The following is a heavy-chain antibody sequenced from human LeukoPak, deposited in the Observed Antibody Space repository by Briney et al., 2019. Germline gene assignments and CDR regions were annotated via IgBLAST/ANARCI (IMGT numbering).Heavy chain of an antibody. CDR1: GFSFSRYG. J-gene: IGHJ4*02. CDR2: ISGSGGST. Sequence: GGSLRLSCAASGFSFSRYGMHWVRQAPGKGLEWVSAISGSGGSTYYADSVKGRFTISRDNSKNTLYLQMNSLRAEDTAVYYCAKDRIFDYWGQGTLVTVSS. CDR3: AKDRIFDY. V-gene: IGHV3-23*01.